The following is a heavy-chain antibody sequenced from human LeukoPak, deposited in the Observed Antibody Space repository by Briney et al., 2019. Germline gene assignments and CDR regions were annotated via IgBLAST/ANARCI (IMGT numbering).Heavy chain of an antibody. CDR3: ARLLPIKTVDY. D-gene: IGHD3-22*01. V-gene: IGHV4-34*01. J-gene: IGHJ4*02. CDR2: INHSGST. CDR1: GGSFSGYY. Sequence: SETLSLTCAVYGGSFSGYYWSWIRQPPGKGLEWIGEINHSGSTNYNPSLKSRVTISVDTSKNQFFLKLSSVTAADTAVYYCARLLPIKTVDYWGQGTLVTVSS.